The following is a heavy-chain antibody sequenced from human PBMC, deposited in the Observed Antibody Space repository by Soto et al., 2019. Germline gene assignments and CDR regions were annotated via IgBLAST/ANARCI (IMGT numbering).Heavy chain of an antibody. CDR1: GYIFTSYW. V-gene: IGHV5-10-1*01. CDR2: IDPSDSYT. Sequence: GESLKISCNGSGYIFTSYWISWGRQMPGKGLEWMGRIDPSDSYTNYSPSFQGHVTISADKSISTAYLQWSSLTASDTAMYYCARTRTTIFGVVIPFDYWGQGTLVTVSS. CDR3: ARTRTTIFGVVIPFDY. J-gene: IGHJ4*02. D-gene: IGHD3-3*01.